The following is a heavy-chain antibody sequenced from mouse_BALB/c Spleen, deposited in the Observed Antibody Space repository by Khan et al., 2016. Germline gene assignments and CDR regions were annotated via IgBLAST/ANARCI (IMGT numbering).Heavy chain of an antibody. D-gene: IGHD2-13*01. CDR3: TKLDYYDAMDY. CDR1: GFTFSNYW. Sequence: EVKLEESGGGLVQPGGSMKLSCVASGFTFSNYWMNWVRQSPEKGLEWVAEIRLKSNNYATHYAESVKGRFTISRDESKSSVYLQMNNLRADDTGIYHCTKLDYYDAMDYWGRGTSVTVSS. J-gene: IGHJ4*01. CDR2: IRLKSNNYAT. V-gene: IGHV6-6*02.